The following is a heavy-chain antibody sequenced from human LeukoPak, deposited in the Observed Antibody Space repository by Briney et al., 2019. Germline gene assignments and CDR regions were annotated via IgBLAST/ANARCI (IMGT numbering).Heavy chain of an antibody. CDR1: GFTFNTYA. Sequence: PGGSLRLSCAASGFTFNTYAMSWVRQAPGKGLEWVSVIYSGGSTYYADSVKGRFTISRDNAKNSLYLQMNSLRAEDTAVYYCARATTSGIAVAGTRGFNDYWGQGTLVTVSS. D-gene: IGHD6-19*01. V-gene: IGHV3-66*01. CDR2: IYSGGST. CDR3: ARATTSGIAVAGTRGFNDY. J-gene: IGHJ4*02.